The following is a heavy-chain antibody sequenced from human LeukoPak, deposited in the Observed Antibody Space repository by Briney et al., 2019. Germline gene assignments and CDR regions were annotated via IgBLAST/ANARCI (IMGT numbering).Heavy chain of an antibody. Sequence: GGSLRLSCAASGFTFSGYYMSWIRQAPGKGLEWVSFISSSTTHTNYADSVKGRFTISRDNAKNSLYLQMNSLRAEDTAVYYCARVLGATTGDAYYFDYWGQGTLVTVSS. D-gene: IGHD1-26*01. CDR1: GFTFSGYY. J-gene: IGHJ4*02. CDR3: ARVLGATTGDAYYFDY. CDR2: ISSSTTHT. V-gene: IGHV3-11*05.